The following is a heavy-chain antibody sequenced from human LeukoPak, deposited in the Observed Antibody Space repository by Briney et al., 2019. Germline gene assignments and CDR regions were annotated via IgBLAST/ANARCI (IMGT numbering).Heavy chain of an antibody. V-gene: IGHV3-48*01. CDR1: GFTFSSYS. CDR3: ARGAAPNSGSQFDY. Sequence: GGSLRLSCAASGFTFSSYSMNWVRQAPGKGLEWVSYISSSSSTIYYADSVKGRFTIPRDNAKNSLYLQMNSLRAEDTAVYYCARGAAPNSGSQFDYWGQGTLVTVSS. CDR2: ISSSSSTI. J-gene: IGHJ4*02. D-gene: IGHD1-26*01.